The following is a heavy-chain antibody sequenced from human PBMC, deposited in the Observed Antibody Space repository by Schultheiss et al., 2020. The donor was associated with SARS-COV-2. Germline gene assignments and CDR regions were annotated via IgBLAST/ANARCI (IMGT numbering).Heavy chain of an antibody. Sequence: ASVKVSCKASGYTFTGYYMHWVRQAPGQGLEWMGWMNPNSGNTGYAQKFQGRVTMTRDTSISTAYMELSRLRSEDTAVYYCATHSSSSDPDYYYYYGMDVWGQGTTVTVSS. CDR2: MNPNSGNT. V-gene: IGHV1-2*02. D-gene: IGHD6-6*01. CDR3: ATHSSSSDPDYYYYYGMDV. J-gene: IGHJ6*02. CDR1: GYTFTGYY.